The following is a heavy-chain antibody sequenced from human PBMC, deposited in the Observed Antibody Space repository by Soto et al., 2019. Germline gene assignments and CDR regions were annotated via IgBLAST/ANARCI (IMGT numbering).Heavy chain of an antibody. CDR1: GGSITSGVHY. D-gene: IGHD2-21*01. CDR3: AASCVGCGGFNYYGMDA. CDR2: IYYSGST. Sequence: PSETLSLTCTVSGGSITSGVHYWSWIRQHPGKGLEWIGYIYYSGSTYYNPSLKSRVTISVDTSKNQFSLKLSSVTAADTAVYYCAASCVGCGGFNYYGMDAWGQGPTVS. V-gene: IGHV4-31*03. J-gene: IGHJ6*02.